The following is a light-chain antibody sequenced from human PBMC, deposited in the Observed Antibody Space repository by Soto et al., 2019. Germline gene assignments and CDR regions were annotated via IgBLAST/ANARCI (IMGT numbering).Light chain of an antibody. CDR2: DVS. Sequence: QPALTHPASVSGTPVEKITISCTGTRREVGGYNYVSWYQQHPGKAPKLMIYDVSNRPSGVSNRFSGSKSGNTASLTISGLQVEDEADYYCNSYTSSSTYVFGTGTKVTDL. CDR3: NSYTSSSTYV. V-gene: IGLV2-14*01. J-gene: IGLJ1*01. CDR1: RREVGGYNY.